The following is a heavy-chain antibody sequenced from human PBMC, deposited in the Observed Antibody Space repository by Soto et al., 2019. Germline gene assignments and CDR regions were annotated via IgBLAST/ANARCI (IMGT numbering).Heavy chain of an antibody. CDR3: AGARGARYFDY. V-gene: IGHV4-30-4*01. CDR2: IYYSGST. CDR1: GGSVSSGDDY. Sequence: QVQLRESGPGLVKPSQTLSLTCTVSGGSVSSGDDYWSWILQPPGKGLESIGYIYYSGSTYYNPSLKRRVTISVDTTKNHSSLKLSSVTAADTTVYYCAGARGARYFDYWGQGTLVTDSS. D-gene: IGHD2-15*01. J-gene: IGHJ4*02.